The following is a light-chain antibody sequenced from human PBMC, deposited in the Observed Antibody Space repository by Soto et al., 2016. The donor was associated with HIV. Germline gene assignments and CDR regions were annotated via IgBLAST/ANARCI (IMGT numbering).Light chain of an antibody. Sequence: SYELTQPPSVSLAPGKTAEIPCGGNNIGSKSVHWYQQKPGQAPVLVLFDDAERPSGIPERFSGSNSGHTATLTISRVEAGDEADYYCQVWDASTDLVVFGGGTKLTVL. V-gene: IGLV3-21*03. CDR3: QVWDASTDLVV. J-gene: IGLJ2*01. CDR1: NIGSKS. CDR2: DDA.